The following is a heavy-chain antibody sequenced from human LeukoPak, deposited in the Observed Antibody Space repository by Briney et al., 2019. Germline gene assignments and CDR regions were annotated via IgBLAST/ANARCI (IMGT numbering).Heavy chain of an antibody. V-gene: IGHV3-48*04. Sequence: GGSLRLSCAPSGFTFSTYNMNWVRQAPGKGLEWVSYISSTSSTIYYADSVKGRFTISRDNAKNSLYLQMNSLRAEDTAVYYCAELGITMIGGVWGKGTTVPISS. D-gene: IGHD3-10*02. J-gene: IGHJ6*04. CDR2: ISSTSSTI. CDR3: AELGITMIGGV. CDR1: GFTFSTYN.